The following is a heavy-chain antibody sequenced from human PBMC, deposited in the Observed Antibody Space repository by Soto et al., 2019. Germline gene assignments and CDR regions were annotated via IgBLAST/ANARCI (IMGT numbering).Heavy chain of an antibody. J-gene: IGHJ4*02. V-gene: IGHV3-21*01. CDR1: GFTFTSYG. D-gene: IGHD4-17*01. CDR3: AREYTVNY. CDR2: ISSSSSYI. Sequence: PGGSLRLSCTASGFTFTSYGMGWVRQAPGKGLEWVSSISSSSSYIYYADSVKGRFTISRDNAKNSLYLQMNSLRAEDTAVYYCAREYTVNYWGQGTLVTVSS.